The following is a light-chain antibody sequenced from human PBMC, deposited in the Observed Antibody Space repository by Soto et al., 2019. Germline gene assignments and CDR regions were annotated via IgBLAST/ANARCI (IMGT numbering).Light chain of an antibody. Sequence: EIVLTQSPGTLSLSPGERATLSCRASQSVSSSYLAWYQQKPGQAPRLLIYGASSRATGIPDRFSGSGSGTDFTLTISRLEPEDFAVYYCHQYGGSPRTLGQGTKLEIK. CDR3: HQYGGSPRT. CDR2: GAS. CDR1: QSVSSSY. V-gene: IGKV3-20*01. J-gene: IGKJ1*01.